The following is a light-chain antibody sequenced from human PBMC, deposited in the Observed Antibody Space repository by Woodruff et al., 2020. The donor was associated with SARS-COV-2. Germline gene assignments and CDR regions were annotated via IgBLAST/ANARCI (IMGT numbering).Light chain of an antibody. J-gene: IGLJ3*02. Sequence: YQQKTGQSPVLVIYQDTKRPSGIPERFSGSNSGNTATLTISGTQAMDEADYYCQAWDSSTALVFGGGTK. V-gene: IGLV3-1*01. CDR2: QDT. CDR3: QAWDSSTALV.